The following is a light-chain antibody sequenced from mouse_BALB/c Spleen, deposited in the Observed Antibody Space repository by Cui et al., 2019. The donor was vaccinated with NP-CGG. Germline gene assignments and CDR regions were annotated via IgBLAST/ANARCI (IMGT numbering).Light chain of an antibody. CDR1: TGAVTTINY. CDR3: TLWYSNHWV. CDR2: GTN. J-gene: IGLJ1*01. Sequence: QAVLTQESALTSSPGETVTLTCRASTGAVTTINYANWVQEKPDHLVTGLIGGTNNRAPGVPARFSGSLIGDKAALTITGAQTEDEAIYFCTLWYSNHWVFGGGTKLTVL. V-gene: IGLV1*01.